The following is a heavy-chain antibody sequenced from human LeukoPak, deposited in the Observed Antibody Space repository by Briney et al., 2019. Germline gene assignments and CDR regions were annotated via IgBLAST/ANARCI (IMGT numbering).Heavy chain of an antibody. CDR3: ARQLGSGWSDVFDI. D-gene: IGHD6-19*01. J-gene: IGHJ3*02. V-gene: IGHV5-51*01. CDR2: IYPGDSDT. CDR1: EYSFTSYW. Sequence: GESLKISCKASEYSFTSYWIGWVRQMPGKGLEWMGIIYPGDSDTTYSPSFQGQVTISADKSINTAYLQWSSLKASDTAMYYCARQLGSGWSDVFDIWGQGTMVTVSS.